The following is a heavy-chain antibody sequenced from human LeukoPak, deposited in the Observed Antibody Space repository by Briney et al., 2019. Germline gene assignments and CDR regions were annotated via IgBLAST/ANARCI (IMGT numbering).Heavy chain of an antibody. V-gene: IGHV3-74*01. CDR1: GFTFSSYW. CDR3: ARDLGEAWYYYYGMDV. D-gene: IGHD3-10*01. CDR2: INSDGSRT. Sequence: GGSLRLSCAASGFTFSSYWMHWVRRAPGKGLVWVSRINSDGSRTNYADSVKGRFTISRDNAKNTLYLQMNSLRAEDTAVYYCARDLGEAWYYYYGMDVWGQGTTVTVSS. J-gene: IGHJ6*02.